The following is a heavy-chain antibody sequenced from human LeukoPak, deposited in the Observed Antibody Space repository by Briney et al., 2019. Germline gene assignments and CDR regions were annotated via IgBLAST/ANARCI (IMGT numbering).Heavy chain of an antibody. Sequence: PGGSLRLSCAASGFTFSSYWMHWVRQAPGKGLVWVSRINSDGSSTGYADSVKSRFTISRDNAKNTLYLQMNSLRAEDTAVYYCARQRYDRGFDYWGQGTLVTVSS. CDR2: INSDGSST. D-gene: IGHD3-22*01. V-gene: IGHV3-74*01. CDR3: ARQRYDRGFDY. CDR1: GFTFSSYW. J-gene: IGHJ4*02.